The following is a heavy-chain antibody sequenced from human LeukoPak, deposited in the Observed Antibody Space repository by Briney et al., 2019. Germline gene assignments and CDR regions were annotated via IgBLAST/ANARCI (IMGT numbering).Heavy chain of an antibody. Sequence: GRSLRLSCAVSGFSLDDHAMHWVRQAPGKGLEWVSGISWNGGSLDYADSVKGRFIISRDNAKKSLYLQMNSLRPEDTAVYYCAKDTEFGEPYHGMDVWGQGTTVTVSS. J-gene: IGHJ6*02. CDR2: ISWNGGSL. D-gene: IGHD3-10*01. V-gene: IGHV3-9*01. CDR3: AKDTEFGEPYHGMDV. CDR1: GFSLDDHA.